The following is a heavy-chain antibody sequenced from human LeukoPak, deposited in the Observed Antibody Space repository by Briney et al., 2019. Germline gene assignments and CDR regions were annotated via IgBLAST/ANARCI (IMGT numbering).Heavy chain of an antibody. CDR3: ARDRDTYYYGSGRGYYYMDV. CDR2: INPSGGRT. CDR1: GYTFISCY. J-gene: IGHJ6*03. V-gene: IGHV1-46*01. Sequence: ASVKVSCKACGYTFISCYIHWVRQAPGQGLEWMGIINPSGGRTGNAQKSQGRATMTRDTSISTAYMELSRLRSDDTAVYYCARDRDTYYYGSGRGYYYMDVWGKGTTVTISS. D-gene: IGHD3-10*01.